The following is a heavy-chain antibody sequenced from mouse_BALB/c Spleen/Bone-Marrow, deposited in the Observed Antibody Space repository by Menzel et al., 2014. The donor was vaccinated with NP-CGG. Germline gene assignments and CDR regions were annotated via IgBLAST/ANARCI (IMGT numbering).Heavy chain of an antibody. CDR2: INPSNGRT. D-gene: IGHD1-1*01. V-gene: IGHV1S81*02. CDR3: ARLIYGSSYIVDF. J-gene: IGHJ4*01. Sequence: VQLQESGAELVKPGASVKLSCKASGYTLTGYWMHWVKQRPGQGLEWIGEINPSNGRTNYNEKFKSMATLTVDRSSSTAYMQLSSLTSEDSAVFYCARLIYGSSYIVDFWGQGTSVTVSS. CDR1: GYTLTGYW.